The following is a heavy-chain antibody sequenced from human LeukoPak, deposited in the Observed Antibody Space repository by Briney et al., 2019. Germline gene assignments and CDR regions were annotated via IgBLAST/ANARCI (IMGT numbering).Heavy chain of an antibody. J-gene: IGHJ4*02. D-gene: IGHD1-26*01. V-gene: IGHV3-33*01. Sequence: GRSLRLSCAASGFTFSSNGMHWVRQAPGKGLEWVAVIWFDGSKKYYADSVKGRFTISRDNSKNTLDLQMDSLRAEDTAVYYCARMSGSHIDYWGQGTLVTVSS. CDR1: GFTFSSNG. CDR2: IWFDGSKK. CDR3: ARMSGSHIDY.